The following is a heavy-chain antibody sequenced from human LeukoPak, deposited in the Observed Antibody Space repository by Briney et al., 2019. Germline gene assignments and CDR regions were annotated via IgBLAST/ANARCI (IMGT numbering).Heavy chain of an antibody. CDR3: ANREVADY. V-gene: IGHV3-30*02. D-gene: IGHD5-12*01. Sequence: GGSLSLSCAASGFTFSSYGMHWVRQAPGKGMGWVAFIRYDGSNKYHADSVKGRFSISRDNSKNTLYLQMNSLRAEDTAVYYCANREVADYWGQGTLVTVSS. CDR2: IRYDGSNK. J-gene: IGHJ4*02. CDR1: GFTFSSYG.